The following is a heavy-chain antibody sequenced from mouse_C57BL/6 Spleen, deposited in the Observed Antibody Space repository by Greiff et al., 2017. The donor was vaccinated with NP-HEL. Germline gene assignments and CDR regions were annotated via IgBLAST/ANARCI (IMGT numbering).Heavy chain of an antibody. J-gene: IGHJ2*01. D-gene: IGHD2-4*01. CDR2: IHPNSGST. Sequence: QVQLQQPGAELVKPGASVKLSCKASGYTFTSYWMHWVKQRPGQGLEWIGMIHPNSGSTNYNEKFKSKATLTVDKSSSTAYMQLSSLTSEDSAVYYCAQGHDYWRFFDYWGQGTTLTVSS. V-gene: IGHV1-64*01. CDR3: AQGHDYWRFFDY. CDR1: GYTFTSYW.